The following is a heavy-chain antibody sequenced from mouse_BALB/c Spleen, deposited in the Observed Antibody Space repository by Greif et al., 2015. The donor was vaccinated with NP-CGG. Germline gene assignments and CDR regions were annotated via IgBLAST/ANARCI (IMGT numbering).Heavy chain of an antibody. CDR1: GYSITSGYY. CDR3: ARTGTGFDY. D-gene: IGHD4-1*01. J-gene: IGHJ2*01. CDR2: ISYDGSN. Sequence: DVKLQESGPGLVKPSQSLSLTCSVTGYSITSGYYWNWIRQFPGNKLEWMGYISYDGSNNYNPSLKNRISTTRDTSKNQFFLKLNSVTTEDTATYYCARTGTGFDYWGQGTTLTVSS. V-gene: IGHV3-6*02.